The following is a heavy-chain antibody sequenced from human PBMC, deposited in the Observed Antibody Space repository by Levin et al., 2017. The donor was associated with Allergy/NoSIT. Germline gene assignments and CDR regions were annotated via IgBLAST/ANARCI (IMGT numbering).Heavy chain of an antibody. CDR3: ARKNMVAEGGVNGFDI. V-gene: IGHV3-21*06. D-gene: IGHD3-10*01. J-gene: IGHJ3*02. CDR1: RFIFSTYS. CDR2: ISSSGSYI. Sequence: PGESLKISCAASRFIFSTYSMNWVRQAPGKGLEWVSSISSSGSYINYAESVKGRCNISRDNSKDTLYLQMNSVRAEDTAVYYCARKNMVAEGGVNGFDIWGQGTMVTVSS.